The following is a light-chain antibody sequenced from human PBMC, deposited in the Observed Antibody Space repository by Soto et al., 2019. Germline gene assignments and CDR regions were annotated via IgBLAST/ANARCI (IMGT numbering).Light chain of an antibody. J-gene: IGKJ5*01. CDR3: QQYGSSPIT. CDR2: GAS. Sequence: EVVMTQSPATLSVSPGERATLSCSASQSVSSSYLAWYQQKPGQAPRLLIYGASSRATGIPDRFSGSGSGTDFTLTISRLEPADFAVYYCQQYGSSPITFGQGTRLEIK. CDR1: QSVSSSY. V-gene: IGKV3-20*01.